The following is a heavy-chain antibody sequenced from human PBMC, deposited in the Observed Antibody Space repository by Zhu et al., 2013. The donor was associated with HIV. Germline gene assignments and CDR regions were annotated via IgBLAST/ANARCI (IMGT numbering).Heavy chain of an antibody. Sequence: QVQLVQSGAEVKKPGSSVKVSCKASGGTFSSYTISWVRQAPGQGLEWMGRIIPILGIANYAQKFQGRVTITADKSTSTAYMELSSLRSEDTAVYYCARDRRYYDSSGYPRYYYGMDVWGQGP. D-gene: IGHD3-22*01. CDR2: IIPILGIA. CDR1: GGTFSSYT. V-gene: IGHV1-69*08. J-gene: IGHJ6*02. CDR3: ARDRRYYDSSGYPRYYYGMDV.